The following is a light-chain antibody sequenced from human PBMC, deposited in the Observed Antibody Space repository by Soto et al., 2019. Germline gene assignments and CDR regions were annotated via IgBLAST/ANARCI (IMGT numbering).Light chain of an antibody. CDR3: QQYDNLPPRT. CDR1: QDISNY. J-gene: IGKJ3*01. Sequence: DIQMTQSPSSLSASVGDRVTITCQASQDISNYLNWYQQKPGKAPKLLIYDASNLETGVPSRFSGSGSGTDFTFTISSLQPEDIATYYCQQYDNLPPRTFGPGTKV. CDR2: DAS. V-gene: IGKV1-33*01.